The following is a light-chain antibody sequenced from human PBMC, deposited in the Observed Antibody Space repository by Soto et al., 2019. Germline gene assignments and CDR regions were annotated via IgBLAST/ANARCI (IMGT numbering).Light chain of an antibody. V-gene: IGKV3-20*01. CDR2: GAS. J-gene: IGKJ1*01. CDR1: QSVSSTY. CDR3: QHYGSSSWT. Sequence: EIVLTQSPGTLSLSPGERATLSCRASQSVSSTYLAWYQQKPGQAPRLLIFGASSRASGIPDRFSGSGSGTVFTLTISRVEPEDFAVYYCQHYGSSSWTFGHGTRVDI.